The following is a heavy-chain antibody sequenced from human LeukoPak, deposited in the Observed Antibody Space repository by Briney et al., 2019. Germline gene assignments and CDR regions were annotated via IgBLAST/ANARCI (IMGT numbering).Heavy chain of an antibody. J-gene: IGHJ5*02. Sequence: GGSLRLSCTASGFTFKSYTIHWVRHAPGKGLEWVALISYDGSDKYKADSVKGRFTISRDNSKNTVYVQMNSLRVEDTAVYYCARGGAVIIDPSLGWFDPWGQGTLVADSS. CDR2: ISYDGSDK. V-gene: IGHV3-30*04. CDR3: ARGGAVIIDPSLGWFDP. CDR1: GFTFKSYT. D-gene: IGHD3-22*01.